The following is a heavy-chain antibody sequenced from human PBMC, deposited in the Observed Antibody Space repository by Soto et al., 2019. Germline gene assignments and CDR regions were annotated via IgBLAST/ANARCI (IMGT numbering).Heavy chain of an antibody. J-gene: IGHJ6*02. CDR2: IIPIFGTA. Sequence: QVQLVQSGAEVKKPGSSVKVSCKASGGTFSSYAISWVRQAPGQGLEWMGGIIPIFGTANYAQKFQGRVTITADKSTSTAYMELSSLRSEDTAVYYCARGSFVEGQLWSDYGMDVWGQGTTVTVSS. CDR3: ARGSFVEGQLWSDYGMDV. D-gene: IGHD5-18*01. CDR1: GGTFSSYA. V-gene: IGHV1-69*06.